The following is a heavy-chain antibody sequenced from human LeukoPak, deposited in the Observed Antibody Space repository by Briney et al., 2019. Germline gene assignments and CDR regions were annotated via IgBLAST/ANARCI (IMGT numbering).Heavy chain of an antibody. V-gene: IGHV4-34*01. Sequence: SEILSLTCAVYGGSFSGYYWSWIRQPPGKGLEWIGEINHSGSTNYNPSLKSRVTISVDTSKNQFSLKLSSVTAADTAVYYCARARYGSGSCDYWGQGTLVTVSS. CDR2: INHSGST. J-gene: IGHJ4*02. D-gene: IGHD3-10*01. CDR1: GGSFSGYY. CDR3: ARARYGSGSCDY.